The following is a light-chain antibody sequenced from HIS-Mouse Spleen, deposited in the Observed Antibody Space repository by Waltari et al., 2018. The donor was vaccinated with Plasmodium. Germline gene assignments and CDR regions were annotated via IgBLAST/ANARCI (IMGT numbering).Light chain of an antibody. CDR1: ALPKQY. CDR3: QSADSSGTYRV. J-gene: IGLJ2*01. CDR2: KDS. Sequence: SYELTQPPSVSVSPGQTARSTCSGDALPKQYAYWYQQKTGQAPVLVIYKDSERPSGLPERVAGSSSGTTVTLTISGVQAEDEADYYCQSADSSGTYRVFGGGTKLTVL. V-gene: IGLV3-25*03.